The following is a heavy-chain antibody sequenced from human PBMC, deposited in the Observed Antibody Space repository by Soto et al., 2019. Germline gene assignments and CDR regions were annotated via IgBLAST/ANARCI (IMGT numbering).Heavy chain of an antibody. V-gene: IGHV3-48*02. CDR1: GFTFSSHS. D-gene: IGHD6-13*01. CDR3: ASELAYGSSFDF. J-gene: IGHJ4*02. CDR2: ISSGSSAI. Sequence: GGSLRLSCAASGFTFSSHSMTWVRQAPGKGLEWVSYISSGSSAIYYADSVKGRFTISRDNAKNSLYLQMNSLRDEDSAIYYCASELAYGSSFDFWGQGTLVTVSS.